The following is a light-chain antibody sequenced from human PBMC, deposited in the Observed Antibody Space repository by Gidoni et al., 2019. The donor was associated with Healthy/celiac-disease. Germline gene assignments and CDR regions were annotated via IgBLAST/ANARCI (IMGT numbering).Light chain of an antibody. Sequence: QAALTQPASVSGSPGQAITISCTGTSSDVGGYNYVSWYQQHPGKAPNLMIYEVSNRPSGVSHRFSGSKSGTTASLTISGLQAEDEADYYCSSYTSSSPLVFGGGTKLTVL. CDR3: SSYTSSSPLV. J-gene: IGLJ2*01. V-gene: IGLV2-14*01. CDR2: EVS. CDR1: SSDVGGYNY.